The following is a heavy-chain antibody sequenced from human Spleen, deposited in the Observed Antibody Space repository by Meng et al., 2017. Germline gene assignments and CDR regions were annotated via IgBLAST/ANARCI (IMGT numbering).Heavy chain of an antibody. Sequence: QVQLQQWCAGLLKTSETLSLTCSVYGGSFSGYYWSWIRQTPGKGLEWIGEINHSGSTTYNSSLKSRVTISEDTSKNQFSLQLTSVTAADTAVYYCARGTGVFDYWGRGTLVTVSS. CDR1: GGSFSGYY. CDR2: INHSGST. CDR3: ARGTGVFDY. V-gene: IGHV4-34*01. D-gene: IGHD7-27*01. J-gene: IGHJ4*02.